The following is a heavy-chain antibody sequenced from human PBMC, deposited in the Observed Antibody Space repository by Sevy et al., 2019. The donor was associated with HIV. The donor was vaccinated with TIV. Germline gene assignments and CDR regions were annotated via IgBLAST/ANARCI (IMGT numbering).Heavy chain of an antibody. Sequence: GGSLRLSCAASGFTFDDYAMHWVRQAPGKGLEWVSGISWNSGRIGYADSVKGRFTISRDNGKNSLYLQMNSLRAEDTALYYCAKDSSPAYYYDSSGYYGGFDVWGQGTTVTVSS. D-gene: IGHD3-22*01. V-gene: IGHV3-9*01. CDR1: GFTFDDYA. CDR2: ISWNSGRI. J-gene: IGHJ6*02. CDR3: AKDSSPAYYYDSSGYYGGFDV.